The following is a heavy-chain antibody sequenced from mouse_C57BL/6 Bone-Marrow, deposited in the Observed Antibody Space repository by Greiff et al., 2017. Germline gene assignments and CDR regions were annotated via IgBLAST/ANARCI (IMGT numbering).Heavy chain of an antibody. Sequence: VQLQQSGAELVKPGASVKMSCKASGYTFTSYWITWVKQRPGQGLEWIGDIYPGSGSTNYNEKFKSKATLTVDTSSSTAYMQLSSLTSEDSAVYCCARPYDSNYGYFDVWGTGTTVTGAS. CDR3: ARPYDSNYGYFDV. J-gene: IGHJ1*03. V-gene: IGHV1-55*01. CDR2: IYPGSGST. D-gene: IGHD2-5*01. CDR1: GYTFTSYW.